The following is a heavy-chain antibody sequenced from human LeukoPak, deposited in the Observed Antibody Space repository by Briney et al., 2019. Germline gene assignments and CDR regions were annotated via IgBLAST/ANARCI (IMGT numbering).Heavy chain of an antibody. V-gene: IGHV3-23*01. CDR3: AKSNYFESGGYYFFDY. J-gene: IGHJ4*02. CDR2: ISVSGGST. CDR1: GFTFSKYA. D-gene: IGHD3-22*01. Sequence: GGSLRLSCAASGFTFSKYAMTWVRQAPGKGLEWVSGISVSGGSTNYADSVKGRFTISRDNSKNTLYLQMNSLRAEDTAVYYCAKSNYFESGGYYFFDYWGQGTLVTVSS.